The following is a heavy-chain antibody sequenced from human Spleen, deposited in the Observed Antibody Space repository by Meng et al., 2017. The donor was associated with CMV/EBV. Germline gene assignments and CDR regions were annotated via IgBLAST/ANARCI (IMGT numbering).Heavy chain of an antibody. V-gene: IGHV1-46*01. Sequence: ASVKVSCKASGYTFTSYGINWVRQAPGQGLEWMGIINPSGGSTSYAQKFQGRVTMTRDTSTSTVYMELSSLRSEDTAVYYCARDEGPIVVVPAAWASYGMDVWGQGTTVTVSS. J-gene: IGHJ6*02. D-gene: IGHD2-2*01. CDR2: INPSGGST. CDR3: ARDEGPIVVVPAAWASYGMDV. CDR1: GYTFTSYG.